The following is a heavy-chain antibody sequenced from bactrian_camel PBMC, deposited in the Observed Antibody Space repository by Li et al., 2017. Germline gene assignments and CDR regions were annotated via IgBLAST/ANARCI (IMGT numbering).Heavy chain of an antibody. CDR2: MHTGRGST. Sequence: VQLVESGGGSVQAGGSLRLSCAVSGCTYRNYCMGWFRQAPGKEREGVATMHTGRGSTYYADSVAGRFTISEDNAENGVSLQMNSLKPEDTAMYYCTKDRSYGTRNWVQSTRGQGTQVTVS. CDR3: TKDRSYGTRNWVQST. J-gene: IGHJ4*01. D-gene: IGHD3*01. CDR1: GCTYRNYC. V-gene: IGHV3S1*01.